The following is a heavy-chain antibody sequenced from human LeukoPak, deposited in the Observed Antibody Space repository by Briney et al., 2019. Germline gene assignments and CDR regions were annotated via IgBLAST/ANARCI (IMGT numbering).Heavy chain of an antibody. D-gene: IGHD3-9*01. CDR2: ISSSGSTI. J-gene: IGHJ6*03. V-gene: IGHV3-11*01. Sequence: GGSLRLSCAASGFTFSDYYMSWIRQAPEKWLEWVSYISSSGSTIYYADSVKGRFTISRDNSKKSLYLQMNSLRAEDTAVYYCARVLRYFDWSLGYMDVWGKGTTVTISS. CDR3: ARVLRYFDWSLGYMDV. CDR1: GFTFSDYY.